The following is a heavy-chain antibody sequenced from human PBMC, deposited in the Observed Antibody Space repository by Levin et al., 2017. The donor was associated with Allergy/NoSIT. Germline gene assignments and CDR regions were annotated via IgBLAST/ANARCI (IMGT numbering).Heavy chain of an antibody. V-gene: IGHV4-39*07. CDR3: ARGTYDYDRSGTLARFGS. CDR2: ILYSGNL. Sequence: SETLSLTCTVSGVSLTGASVNNKKFYWGWVRQPPGQGLEWVGAILYSGNLYFNPSLTSRLAMSLDTSKNQFSVSRSSATAADTAIYYGARGTYDYDRSGTLARFGSWGQGTLVTVSS. D-gene: IGHD3-16*01. CDR1: GVSLTGASVNNKKFY. J-gene: IGHJ4*02.